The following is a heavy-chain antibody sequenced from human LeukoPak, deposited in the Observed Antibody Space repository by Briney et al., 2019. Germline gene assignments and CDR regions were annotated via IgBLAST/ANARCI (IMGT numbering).Heavy chain of an antibody. J-gene: IGHJ4*02. V-gene: IGHV3-30*04. CDR2: ISYDGSNK. Sequence: GGSLRLSCAASGFTFSSYAMHWVRQAPGKGLEWVAVISYDGSNKYYADSVKGRFTISRENSKNTLHLQMNSLRAEDTAVYYCAKGHYYYGSGIYFMHYFDYWGQGTLVTVSS. D-gene: IGHD3-10*01. CDR1: GFTFSSYA. CDR3: AKGHYYYGSGIYFMHYFDY.